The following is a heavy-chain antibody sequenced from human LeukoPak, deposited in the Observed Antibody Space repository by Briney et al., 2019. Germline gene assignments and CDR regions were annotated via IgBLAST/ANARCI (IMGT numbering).Heavy chain of an antibody. D-gene: IGHD3-10*01. CDR1: GDSISSGSYY. CDR3: ATSSRTYGSGSYSRFDY. J-gene: IGHJ4*02. Sequence: PSETLSLTCTVSGDSISSGSYYWSWIRQPAGKGLEWIGRIYHSGSTYYNPSLKSRVTISVDTSKNQFSLKLSSVTAADTAVYYCATSSRTYGSGSYSRFDYWGQGTLVTVSS. V-gene: IGHV4-61*02. CDR2: IYHSGST.